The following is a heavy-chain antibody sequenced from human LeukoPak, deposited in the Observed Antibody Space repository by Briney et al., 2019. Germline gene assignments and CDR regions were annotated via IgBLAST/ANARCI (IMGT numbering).Heavy chain of an antibody. CDR1: GYSFTSYW. Sequence: GESLKISCKGSGYSFTSYWIGWVRQMPGKGLEWMGIIFPGDSNSVKYSPSFQGQVTISADESINTVYLQWSSLKASDSAKYYCAREDWGSGDYWGQGTLVTVSS. J-gene: IGHJ4*02. CDR3: AREDWGSGDY. D-gene: IGHD7-27*01. CDR2: IFPGDSNSV. V-gene: IGHV5-51*01.